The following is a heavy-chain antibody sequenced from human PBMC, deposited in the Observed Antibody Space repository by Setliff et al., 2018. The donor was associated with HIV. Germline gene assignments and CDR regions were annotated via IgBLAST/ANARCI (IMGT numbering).Heavy chain of an antibody. D-gene: IGHD6-13*01. CDR3: VRVSCSSWYSIPRNYYYSMDV. Sequence: SETLSLTCAVYGGSFSGYCWSWIRQPPGKGLEWIGEINHSGRTKYNPSLKSRVTTSVDTSKNQFSLRRSSVTAADTAVYYCVRVSCSSWYSIPRNYYYSMDVWGEGTTVTVSS. CDR2: INHSGRT. V-gene: IGHV4-34*01. CDR1: GGSFSGYC. J-gene: IGHJ6*03.